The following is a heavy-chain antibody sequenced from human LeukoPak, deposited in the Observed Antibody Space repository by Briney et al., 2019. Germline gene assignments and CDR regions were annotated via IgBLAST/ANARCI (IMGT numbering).Heavy chain of an antibody. CDR1: GGSINSHY. V-gene: IGHV4-59*11. Sequence: SETLSLTCSASGGSINSHYWSWIRPPPGKRLVGIGYIFNTGNTNYNPSLASRVTMSVDTSRAQFFLRLSPVTAADTAIYYCASRPADTTWYGVFDYWSQGTLATVSS. CDR3: ASRPADTTWYGVFDY. J-gene: IGHJ4*02. D-gene: IGHD3-10*01. CDR2: IFNTGNT.